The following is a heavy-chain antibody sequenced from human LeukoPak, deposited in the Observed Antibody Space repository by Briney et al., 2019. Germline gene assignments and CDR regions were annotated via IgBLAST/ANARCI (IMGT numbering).Heavy chain of an antibody. V-gene: IGHV4-59*12. Sequence: GSLRLSCAGSGFPFTSYSMSWVRQPPGKGLEWLGNIFYNGGPYFNPSLKSRVAISVDTSKNHFSLRLNSVTAADTAVYYCATYSGTYSAFDIWGLGTLVTVSS. CDR1: GFPFTSYS. CDR2: IFYNGGP. D-gene: IGHD1-26*01. CDR3: ATYSGTYSAFDI. J-gene: IGHJ3*02.